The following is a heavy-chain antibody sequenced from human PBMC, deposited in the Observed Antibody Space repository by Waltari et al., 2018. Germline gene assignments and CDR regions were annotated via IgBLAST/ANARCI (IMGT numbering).Heavy chain of an antibody. V-gene: IGHV4-38-2*01. CDR2: THQSGRS. J-gene: IGHJ3*02. CDR3: VAAKEYYYDGSGDDAFET. D-gene: IGHD3-22*01. CDR1: GYSMRSGYY. Sequence: QVQLQESGPGLAKSSETLSLTCDVSGYSMRSGYYWGWIRQPPRKGLEWIASTHQSGRSYYNPPLGSPVTISVDTSRNQFSLEMTSVTATDTATYYCVAAKEYYYDGSGDDAFETWGQGTLVTVSS.